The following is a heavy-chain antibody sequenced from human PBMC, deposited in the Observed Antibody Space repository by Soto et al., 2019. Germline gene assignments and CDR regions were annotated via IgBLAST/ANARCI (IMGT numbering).Heavy chain of an antibody. J-gene: IGHJ3*01. Sequence: RASVKVSCKASGYTFTGYHMHWVRQAPGQGLEWMGWINPNSGGTNYAQKFQGRVTMTRDTSISTAYMEVSRLRSDDTAVYYCARDRRFYGIGSYHIANDAFDVWGQGTMVTVSS. V-gene: IGHV1-2*02. CDR1: GYTFTGYH. CDR2: INPNSGGT. CDR3: ARDRRFYGIGSYHIANDAFDV. D-gene: IGHD3-22*01.